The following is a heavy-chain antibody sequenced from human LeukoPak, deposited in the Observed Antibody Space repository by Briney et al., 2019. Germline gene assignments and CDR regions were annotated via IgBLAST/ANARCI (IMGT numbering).Heavy chain of an antibody. CDR2: IFYSGST. D-gene: IGHD6-13*01. CDR3: ARAAPDSSSWYGGAFDI. CDR1: GGSISGYY. Sequence: SETLSLTCTVSGGSISGYYWSWIRQSPGKGLEWIGYIFYSGSTNYNPSLKSRVTISVDTSKNQFSLKLSSVTAADTAVYYCARAAPDSSSWYGGAFDIWGQGTMVTVSA. V-gene: IGHV4-59*01. J-gene: IGHJ3*02.